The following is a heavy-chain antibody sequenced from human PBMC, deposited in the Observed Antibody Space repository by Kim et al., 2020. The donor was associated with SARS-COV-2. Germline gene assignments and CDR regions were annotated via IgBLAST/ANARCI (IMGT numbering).Heavy chain of an antibody. CDR2: FDPEDGET. V-gene: IGHV1-24*01. D-gene: IGHD3-9*01. CDR1: GYTLTELS. J-gene: IGHJ6*02. CDR3: ATAPSPISPAHNYYYYGMDV. Sequence: ASVKVSCKVSGYTLTELSMHWVRQAPGKGLEWMGGFDPEDGETIYAQKFQGRVTMTEDTSTDTAYMELSSLRSEDTAVYYCATAPSPISPAHNYYYYGMDVWGQGTTVTVSS.